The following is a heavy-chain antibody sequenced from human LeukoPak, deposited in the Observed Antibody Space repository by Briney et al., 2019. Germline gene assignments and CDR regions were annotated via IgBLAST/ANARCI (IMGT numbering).Heavy chain of an antibody. V-gene: IGHV3-53*05. CDR2: IYSGGST. J-gene: IGHJ6*03. CDR1: GFTVSSNY. CDR3: ARVRAGRPTYYYYYMDV. Sequence: GGSLRLSCAASGFTVSSNYMSWVRQAPGKGLEWVSVIYSGGSTYYADSVKGRFTISRDNSKNTLYLQMNSLRAEDTAVYYCARVRAGRPTYYYYYMDVWGKGTTVTVSS. D-gene: IGHD5-24*01.